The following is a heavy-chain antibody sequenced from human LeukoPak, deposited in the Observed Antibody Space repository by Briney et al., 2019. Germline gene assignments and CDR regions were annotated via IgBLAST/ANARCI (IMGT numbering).Heavy chain of an antibody. Sequence: SGTLSLTCAVSGGSISSSNWWSWVRQPPGKGLEWIGEIYHSGSTNYNPSLKSRVTISVDKSKNQFSLKLSSVTAADTAVYYCARDDSSGIRPLDYYYGMDVWGQGTTVTVSS. D-gene: IGHD3-22*01. CDR1: GGSISSSNW. CDR3: ARDDSSGIRPLDYYYGMDV. V-gene: IGHV4-4*02. J-gene: IGHJ6*02. CDR2: IYHSGST.